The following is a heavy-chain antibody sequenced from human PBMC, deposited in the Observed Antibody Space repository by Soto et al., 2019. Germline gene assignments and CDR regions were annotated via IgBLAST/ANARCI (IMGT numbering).Heavy chain of an antibody. CDR1: SGSISSSNW. V-gene: IGHV4-4*02. CDR3: ASLQLVRSSYYFDY. D-gene: IGHD6-6*01. Sequence: QVQLQESGPGLVKPSGTLSLTCAVSSGSISSSNWWSWVRQPPGKGLEWIGEIYHSGSTNYNPSLKSRFTISVDKSKNQFSLKLSSVTAADTAVYYCASLQLVRSSYYFDYWGQGTLVTVSS. J-gene: IGHJ4*02. CDR2: IYHSGST.